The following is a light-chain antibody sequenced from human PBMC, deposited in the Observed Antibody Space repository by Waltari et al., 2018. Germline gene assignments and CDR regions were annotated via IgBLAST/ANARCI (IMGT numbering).Light chain of an antibody. V-gene: IGKV1-9*01. CDR2: AAS. CDR1: QGISSN. J-gene: IGKJ5*01. Sequence: TCRASQGISSNLAGYQQKPGKAPNLLISAASTLQSWVPLRFSGSGSGTDFTLPISSLQPEDFATYYCQQLNSYPITFGQGTRLEIK. CDR3: QQLNSYPIT.